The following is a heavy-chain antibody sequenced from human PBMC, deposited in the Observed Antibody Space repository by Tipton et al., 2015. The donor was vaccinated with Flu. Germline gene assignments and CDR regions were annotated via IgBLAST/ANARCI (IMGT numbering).Heavy chain of an antibody. V-gene: IGHV4-59*05. J-gene: IGHJ4*02. CDR2: LSYSGNT. Sequence: TLSLTCTVSGGSVNSYFWSWIRQPPGKGLEWIGGLSYSGNTYYNTSLRSRVVISVDTSKNQFSLKLTSVTAADTAVYYCARLSYYDVDLKNFYFDYWGQGALVTVSS. D-gene: IGHD3-10*02. CDR1: GGSVNSYF. CDR3: ARLSYYDVDLKNFYFDY.